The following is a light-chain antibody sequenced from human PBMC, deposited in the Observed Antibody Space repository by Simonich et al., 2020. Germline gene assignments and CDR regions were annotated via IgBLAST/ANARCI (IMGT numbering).Light chain of an antibody. V-gene: IGLV4-69*01. CDR1: SEHSSYA. CDR2: HNSAGSH. Sequence: QLVLTQSPSASASLGASVKLTCTLSSEHSSYAIAWHQQQPDKGPRYFMKHNSAGSHSKGDGIPDRFSGSSSGAERYLTISSLQSEDEADYYCQTWGTGIQVFGGGTKLTVL. J-gene: IGLJ2*01. CDR3: QTWGTGIQV.